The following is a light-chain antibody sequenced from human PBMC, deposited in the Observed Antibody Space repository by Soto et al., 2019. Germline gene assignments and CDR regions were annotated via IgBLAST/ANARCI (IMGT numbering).Light chain of an antibody. V-gene: IGKV3-20*01. CDR3: QQYGSSPKT. Sequence: EIVLTQSPGTLSLSPGERATLSCRASQSVSSSYLAWYQQKPGQAPRLLNYGASSRATGIPDGFSGSGSGTDFTLTISRLEPEDFAVYYCQQYGSSPKTFGQGTKLEIK. J-gene: IGKJ2*01. CDR2: GAS. CDR1: QSVSSSY.